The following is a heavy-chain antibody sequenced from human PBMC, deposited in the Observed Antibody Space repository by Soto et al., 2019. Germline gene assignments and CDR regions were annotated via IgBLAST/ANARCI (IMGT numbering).Heavy chain of an antibody. CDR3: TRVPIVGATPTLYFDY. Sequence: GGSLRLSCPASGFTFGAYAMSWVRQAPGKGLEWVGFIRSKAYGGTTEYAASVKGRFTISRDDSKSIAYLQMNSLKTEDTAVYYCTRVPIVGATPTLYFDYWGQGTLVTVSS. V-gene: IGHV3-49*04. CDR2: IRSKAYGGTT. D-gene: IGHD1-26*01. CDR1: GFTFGAYA. J-gene: IGHJ4*02.